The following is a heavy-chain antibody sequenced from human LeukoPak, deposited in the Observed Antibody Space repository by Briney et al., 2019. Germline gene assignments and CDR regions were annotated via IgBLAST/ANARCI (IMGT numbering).Heavy chain of an antibody. CDR2: ISGSGSAT. CDR3: AKTEAPAAIRAGSDY. J-gene: IGHJ4*02. CDR1: GFTFSNYG. D-gene: IGHD2-2*02. Sequence: GGSLRLSSAASGFTFSNYGMSWVRQAPGKGLEWVSTISGSGSATYNAGSVKGRFTTSRDNSNNTLYLQMNSLRAEDTAVYYCAKTEAPAAIRAGSDYWGQGTLVTVSS. V-gene: IGHV3-23*01.